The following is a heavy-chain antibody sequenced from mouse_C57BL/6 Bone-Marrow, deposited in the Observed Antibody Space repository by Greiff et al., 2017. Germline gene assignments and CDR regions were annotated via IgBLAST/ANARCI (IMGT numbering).Heavy chain of an antibody. V-gene: IGHV1-9*01. Sequence: VQLQESGAELMKPGASVKLSCKATGYTFTGYWIEWVKQRPGHGLEWIGEILPGSGSTNYIEKFKGKATFTADTSSNTAYMQLSSLTTEDSAIYYCARKGRLLRWRGQGTLVTVSA. CDR1: GYTFTGYW. J-gene: IGHJ3*01. CDR3: ARKGRLLRW. CDR2: ILPGSGST. D-gene: IGHD1-1*01.